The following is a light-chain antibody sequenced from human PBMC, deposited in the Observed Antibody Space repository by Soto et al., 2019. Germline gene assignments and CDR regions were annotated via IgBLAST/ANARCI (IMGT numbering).Light chain of an antibody. J-gene: IGLJ2*01. V-gene: IGLV3-1*01. CDR3: QAWDSSTVV. CDR2: QDS. CDR1: KLGDKC. Sequence: SYELTQPPSVSVSPGQTASITCSGDKLGDKCACLYQQKPGQSPVLVIYQDSKRPSGIPERFSGSNSGNTATLTISGTQAMDEADYYCQAWDSSTVVFGGGTKVTVL.